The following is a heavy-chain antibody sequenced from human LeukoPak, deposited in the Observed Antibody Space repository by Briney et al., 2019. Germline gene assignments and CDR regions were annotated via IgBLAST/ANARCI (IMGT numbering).Heavy chain of an antibody. CDR3: ARGIRIAVAGNIDY. CDR2: ISYDGSNK. CDR1: GFTFSSYA. D-gene: IGHD6-19*01. Sequence: GGSLRLSCAASGFTFSSYAIHWVRQAPGKGLEWVAAISYDGSNKNYADSVKGRFTISRDNSKNTLYLQMNSLRAEDTAVYYCARGIRIAVAGNIDYWGQGTLVTVSS. J-gene: IGHJ4*02. V-gene: IGHV3-30*04.